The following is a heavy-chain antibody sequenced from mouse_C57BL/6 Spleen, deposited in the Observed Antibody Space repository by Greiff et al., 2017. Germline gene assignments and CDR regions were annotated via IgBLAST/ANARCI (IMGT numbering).Heavy chain of an antibody. V-gene: IGHV1-15*01. CDR1: GYTFTDYE. CDR3: TRRWLLGYFDV. CDR2: IDPETGGT. J-gene: IGHJ1*03. D-gene: IGHD2-3*01. Sequence: QVQLQQSGAELVRPGASVTLSCKASGYTFTDYEMHWVKQTPVHGLEWIGAIDPETGGTAYNQKFKGKAILTADKSSSTAYMELRSLTSEDSAVYDCTRRWLLGYFDVWGTGTTVTVSS.